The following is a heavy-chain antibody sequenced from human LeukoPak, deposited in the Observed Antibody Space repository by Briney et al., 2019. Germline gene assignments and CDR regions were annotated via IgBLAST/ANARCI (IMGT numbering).Heavy chain of an antibody. V-gene: IGHV3-23*01. CDR1: GFTFTSYA. J-gene: IGHJ4*02. D-gene: IGHD3-22*01. CDR2: ISGSGGST. CDR3: ATYRFYYDSSGFDY. Sequence: GRSLRLSCAASGFTFTSYATSWVRQDPGRGLEWVSAISGSGGSTYYADSVKGGFTISRDNSKNTLYLQMNSLRAEDRAVYYCATYRFYYDSSGFDYWGQGTLVTVSS.